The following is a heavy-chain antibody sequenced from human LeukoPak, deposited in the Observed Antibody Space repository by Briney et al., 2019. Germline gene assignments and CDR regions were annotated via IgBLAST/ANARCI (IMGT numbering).Heavy chain of an antibody. Sequence: KPSETLSLTCTVSGGSISGYYWSWIRQPPGKGLEWIGYIYYSGSTNYNPSLKSRVTISVDTSDNQSSLKLSSVTAADTAVYYCARLSNWGYYWGQGILVTVSS. D-gene: IGHD7-27*01. CDR1: GGSISGYY. J-gene: IGHJ4*02. CDR2: IYYSGST. CDR3: ARLSNWGYY. V-gene: IGHV4-59*01.